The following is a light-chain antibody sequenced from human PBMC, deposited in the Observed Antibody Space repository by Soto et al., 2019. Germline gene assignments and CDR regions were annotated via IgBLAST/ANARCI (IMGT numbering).Light chain of an antibody. CDR1: QSVSSY. Sequence: EIVLTQSPGTLSLSPGERATLSCGASQSVSSYLAWYQQKPGQAPRLLIYDASTRATGISARFSGSGSGTDFILTISSLEPEDFAVYYCQQRSNWPVTFGQGTKV. J-gene: IGKJ1*01. V-gene: IGKV3-11*01. CDR3: QQRSNWPVT. CDR2: DAS.